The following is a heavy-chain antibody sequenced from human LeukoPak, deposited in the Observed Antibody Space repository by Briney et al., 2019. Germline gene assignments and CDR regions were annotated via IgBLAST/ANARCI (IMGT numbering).Heavy chain of an antibody. CDR2: IYTMGST. V-gene: IGHV4-4*07. J-gene: IGHJ6*02. Sequence: PETLSLTCTVSGGSFSNYYSGWIRQPAGKGLEWIGRIYTMGSTNYNPSVKSRVTMSVDTSNNQFSLKLPSVTAADTAVYYCARQPPQSSGRDVWGQGTTVTVSS. CDR3: ARQPPQSSGRDV. CDR1: GGSFSNYY. D-gene: IGHD1-14*01.